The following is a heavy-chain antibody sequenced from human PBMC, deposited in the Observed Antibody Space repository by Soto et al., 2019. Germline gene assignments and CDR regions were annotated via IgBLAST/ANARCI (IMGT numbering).Heavy chain of an antibody. J-gene: IGHJ4*02. V-gene: IGHV1-18*01. CDR3: ARGGAPIAY. D-gene: IGHD3-16*01. CDR1: GYTFTNFG. CDR2: ISAYNGNT. Sequence: QVQLVQSGAEVKKPGASVKVSCKTSGYTFTNFGLSWVRQAPGQGLEWMGWISAYNGNTNYAQNFQGRGTIATDTSTSTAYMELRSRGSDDPAVYYGARGGAPIAYWGQGTLVTVSS.